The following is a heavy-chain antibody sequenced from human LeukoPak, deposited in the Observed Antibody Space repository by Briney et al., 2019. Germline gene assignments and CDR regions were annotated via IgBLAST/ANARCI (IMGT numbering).Heavy chain of an antibody. CDR2: IYYSGST. J-gene: IGHJ1*01. V-gene: IGHV4-59*12. CDR1: GGSISSYY. D-gene: IGHD1-26*01. Sequence: SETLSLTCTVSGGSISSYYWSWIRQPPGKGLEWIGYIYYSGSTNYNPSLKSRVTISVDTSKNQFSLKLSSVTAADTAVYYCAREGWELLSEYFQHWGQGTLVTVSS. CDR3: AREGWELLSEYFQH.